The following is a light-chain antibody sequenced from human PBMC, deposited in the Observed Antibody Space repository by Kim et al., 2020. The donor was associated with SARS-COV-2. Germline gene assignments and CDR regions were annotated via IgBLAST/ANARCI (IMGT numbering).Light chain of an antibody. CDR3: SSYAGDYIGV. CDR1: SSDVGTYDL. V-gene: IGLV2-23*02. J-gene: IGLJ1*01. Sequence: QSALTQPASVSGSPGQSITISCTGTSSDVGTYDLVSWYQQPPGKVPKLIIYEVYKRPSGVSDRFSGSKSGSTAALTISGLQPEDEGDYYCSSYAGDYIGVFGTGTKVTVL. CDR2: EVY.